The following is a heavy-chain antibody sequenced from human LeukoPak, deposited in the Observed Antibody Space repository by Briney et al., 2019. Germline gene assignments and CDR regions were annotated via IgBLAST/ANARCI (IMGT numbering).Heavy chain of an antibody. V-gene: IGHV1-18*01. CDR1: GYTFTNYG. Sequence: GASVKVSCKASGYTFTNYGISWVRQAPGQGLEWMGRISTYSGNTNYAQKVQGRVTMTTDTSTSTAYMELKSLRSDDTAVYYCARGRHYDSSGRRKDYYYMDVWGKGTTVTVSS. J-gene: IGHJ6*03. CDR2: ISTYSGNT. D-gene: IGHD3-22*01. CDR3: ARGRHYDSSGRRKDYYYMDV.